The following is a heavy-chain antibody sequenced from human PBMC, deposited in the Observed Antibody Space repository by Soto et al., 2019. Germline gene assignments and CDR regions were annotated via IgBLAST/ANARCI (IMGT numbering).Heavy chain of an antibody. J-gene: IGHJ6*03. CDR1: GGSFSGYY. D-gene: IGHD4-4*01. Sequence: SETLSLTCAVYGGSFSGYYWSWIRQPPGKGLEWIGEINHSGSTNYNPSLKSRVTISVDTSKNQFSLKLSSVTAADTAVYYCARSHSNYAYYYYYMDVWGKGTTVTVSS. V-gene: IGHV4-34*01. CDR3: ARSHSNYAYYYYYMDV. CDR2: INHSGST.